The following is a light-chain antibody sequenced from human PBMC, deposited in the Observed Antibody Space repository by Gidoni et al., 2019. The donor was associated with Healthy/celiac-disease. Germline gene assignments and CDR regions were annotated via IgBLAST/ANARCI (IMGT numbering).Light chain of an antibody. CDR2: AAS. CDR1: QSISSY. V-gene: IGKV1-39*01. J-gene: IGKJ1*01. Sequence: DLQMNQSPSSLSASVGERVTITCRASQSISSYLNWYQQKPGKAPKLLIYAASSLQSGVPSRFSGSGSGTDFTLTISSLQPEDFATYYCQQSYSTLWTFGQGTKVEIK. CDR3: QQSYSTLWT.